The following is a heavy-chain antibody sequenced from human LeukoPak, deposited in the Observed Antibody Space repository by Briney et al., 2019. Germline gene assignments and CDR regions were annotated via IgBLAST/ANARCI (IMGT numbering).Heavy chain of an antibody. CDR1: GFTFSDYY. CDR2: ISSSSSYT. V-gene: IGHV3-11*06. D-gene: IGHD3-16*01. J-gene: IGHJ4*02. CDR3: ASRGGYEPFDY. Sequence: GGSLRLSCAASGFTFSDYYMSWIRQAPGKGLEWVSYISSSSSYTNYADSVKGRFTISRDNAKNSLYLQMNSLRAEDTDVYYCASRGGYEPFDYWGQGTLVTVSS.